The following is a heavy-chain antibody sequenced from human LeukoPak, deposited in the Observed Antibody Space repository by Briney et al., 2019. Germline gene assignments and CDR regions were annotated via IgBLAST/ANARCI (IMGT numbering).Heavy chain of an antibody. D-gene: IGHD3-22*01. CDR1: GGSFSGYY. Sequence: PSETLSLTCAVYGGSFSGYYWSWIRQPPGKGLEWIGEINHSGSTNYNPSLKSRVTISVDTSKNQFSLKLSSVTAADTAVYYCARGRSYYYDSSGYPFNWFDHWGQGTLVTVSS. CDR2: INHSGST. CDR3: ARGRSYYYDSSGYPFNWFDH. J-gene: IGHJ5*02. V-gene: IGHV4-34*01.